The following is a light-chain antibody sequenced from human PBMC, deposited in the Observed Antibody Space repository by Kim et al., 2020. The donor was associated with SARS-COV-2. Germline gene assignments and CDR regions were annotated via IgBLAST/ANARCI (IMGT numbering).Light chain of an antibody. J-gene: IGLJ2*01. CDR1: SLRSYY. CDR2: DKN. CDR3: NSRDSSGNHLV. Sequence: SSELTQDPAVSVALGQTVRITCQGDSLRSYYASWYQQKPGQAPVLVIYDKNNRPSGIPDRFSGSSSGNTAPLTITGAQAEDEADYYCNSRDSSGNHLVFGGGTQLTVL. V-gene: IGLV3-19*01.